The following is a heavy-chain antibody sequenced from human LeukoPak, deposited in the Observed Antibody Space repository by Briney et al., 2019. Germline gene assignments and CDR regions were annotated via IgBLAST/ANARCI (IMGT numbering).Heavy chain of an antibody. CDR2: IYYSGST. V-gene: IGHV4-59*12. Sequence: SETLSLTCTVSGGSISSYYWSWIRQPPGKGLEWIGYIYYSGSTNYNPSLKSRVTMSVDTSKNQFSLKLSSVTAADTAVYYCARGKTDAFDIWGQGTMVTVSS. CDR3: ARGKTDAFDI. CDR1: GGSISSYY. J-gene: IGHJ3*02.